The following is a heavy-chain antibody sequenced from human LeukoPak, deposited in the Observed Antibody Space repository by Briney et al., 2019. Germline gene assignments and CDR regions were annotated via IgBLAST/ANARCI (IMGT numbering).Heavy chain of an antibody. J-gene: IGHJ4*02. CDR2: ISYDGSNK. D-gene: IGHD3-10*01. Sequence: PGGSLRLSCAASGFTFSSYATHWVRQAPGKGLEWVAVISYDGSNKYYADSVKGRFAISRDNSKNTLYLQMNSLRAEDTAVYYCARGSGITMVRGVILGYFDYWGQGTLVTVSS. CDR1: GFTFSSYA. V-gene: IGHV3-30*09. CDR3: ARGSGITMVRGVILGYFDY.